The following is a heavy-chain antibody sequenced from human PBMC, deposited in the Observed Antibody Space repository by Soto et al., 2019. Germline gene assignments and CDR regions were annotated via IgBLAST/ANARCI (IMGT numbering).Heavy chain of an antibody. CDR1: VFTFSSYT. J-gene: IGHJ4*02. CDR2: ISSSSTYI. D-gene: IGHD6-13*01. Sequence: PGGSLRLSCAASVFTFSSYTMNWVRQAPGKGLEWVSSISSSSTYIYYAVSVKGRFTISRDNAKNSLYLQMNSLRAEDTAVYFCARFTHSSTGYTSRSYFDYWGQGTLVTV. V-gene: IGHV3-21*01. CDR3: ARFTHSSTGYTSRSYFDY.